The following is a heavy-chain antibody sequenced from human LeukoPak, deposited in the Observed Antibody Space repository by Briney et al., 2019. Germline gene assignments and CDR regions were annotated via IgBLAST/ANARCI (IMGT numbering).Heavy chain of an antibody. CDR2: MNPNSGNT. CDR1: GYTFTSYD. CDR3: ARELVDRADWFWY. Sequence: ASVKVSCKASGYTFTSYDINWVRQATGQGLEWMGWMNPNSGNTGYAQKFQGRVTMTRNTSISTAYMELSSLRSEDTAVYYCARELVDRADWFWYWGQGTLATVSS. D-gene: IGHD3-9*01. V-gene: IGHV1-8*01. J-gene: IGHJ4*02.